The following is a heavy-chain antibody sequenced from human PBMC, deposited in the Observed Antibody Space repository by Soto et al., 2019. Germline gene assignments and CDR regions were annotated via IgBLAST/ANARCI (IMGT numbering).Heavy chain of an antibody. J-gene: IGHJ4*02. CDR3: ARGKSGGPRYYLET. Sequence: QVHLQQWGAGLLKPSETLSLTCGVYNGSFSDYFWNWIRQPPGKGLEWIGEIKESGFANYNPYLKTRVAMSVDTPHNQSSLKVTAVTAADTAVYYGARGKSGGPRYYLETWGKGNLVTVSS. V-gene: IGHV4-34*01. CDR1: NGSFSDYF. D-gene: IGHD6-19*01. CDR2: IKESGFA.